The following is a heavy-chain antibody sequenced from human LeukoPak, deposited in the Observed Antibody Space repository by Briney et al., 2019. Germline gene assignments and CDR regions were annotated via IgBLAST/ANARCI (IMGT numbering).Heavy chain of an antibody. CDR3: ARLSNPYCSGGTCSPTPFDS. CDR2: IDPSDSYT. V-gene: IGHV5-10-1*01. D-gene: IGHD2-15*01. CDR1: GYTFTNYW. J-gene: IGHJ4*02. Sequence: HGESLMISCQTSGYTFTNYWITWVRQMPGKGLEWMGRIDPSDSYTNYRPSFEGHVTFSTDKSTATVYLQWSSLEASDTAIYYCARLSNPYCSGGTCSPTPFDSWGQGTLVTVSS.